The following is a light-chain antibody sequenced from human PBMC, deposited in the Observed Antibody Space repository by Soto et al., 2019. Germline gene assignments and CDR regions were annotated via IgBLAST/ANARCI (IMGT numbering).Light chain of an antibody. CDR1: QSVSSK. J-gene: IGKJ4*01. Sequence: EIVMTQSPATLSVSPGERATLSCRASQSVSSKLAWYQQKPGQAPRLLIYGASTRATGIPARFSGSGSGTEFTLTHSSLQSEDFAFYYCQQYYNWPPLTFGGGTKVEIK. CDR3: QQYYNWPPLT. CDR2: GAS. V-gene: IGKV3-15*01.